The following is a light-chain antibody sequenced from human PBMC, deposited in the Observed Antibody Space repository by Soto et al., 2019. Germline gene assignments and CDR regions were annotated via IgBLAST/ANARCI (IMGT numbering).Light chain of an antibody. CDR1: QTISSW. V-gene: IGKV1-5*03. CDR2: KAS. J-gene: IGKJ1*01. Sequence: DIQMTQSPSTLSGSVGDRVTITCRASQTISSWLSWYQQKPGNAPKLLIYKASTLKSGVPSRFSGSGSETGFTLTISGLQPGDSATYYCQQYNSYSPTFGQGTKVDIK. CDR3: QQYNSYSPT.